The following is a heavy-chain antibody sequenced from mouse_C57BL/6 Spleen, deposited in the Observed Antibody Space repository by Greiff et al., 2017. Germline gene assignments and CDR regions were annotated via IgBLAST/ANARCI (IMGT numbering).Heavy chain of an antibody. CDR2: ISYDGSN. CDR1: GYSITSGYY. V-gene: IGHV3-6*01. Sequence: EVKLVESGPGLVKPSQSLSLTCSVTGYSITSGYYWNWIRQFPGNKLEWMGYISYDGSNNYNPSLKNRISITRDTSKNQFFLKLNSVTTEDTATYYCARDRIYYGVGDYFDYWGQGTTLTVSS. CDR3: ARDRIYYGVGDYFDY. D-gene: IGHD1-1*01. J-gene: IGHJ2*01.